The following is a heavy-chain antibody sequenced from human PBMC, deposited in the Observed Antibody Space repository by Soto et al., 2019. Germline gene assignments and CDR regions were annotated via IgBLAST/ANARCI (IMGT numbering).Heavy chain of an antibody. Sequence: ASVKVSCKASGYTFTSYAMHWVRQAPGQRLEWMGWINAGNGNTKYSQKFQGRVTITRDTSASTAYMELSSLRSEDTAVYYCARSEWIVVDSIYYCAQGSLDTVSS. J-gene: IGHJ4*02. V-gene: IGHV1-3*01. D-gene: IGHD3-22*01. CDR3: ARSEWIVVDSIYY. CDR2: INAGNGNT. CDR1: GYTFTSYA.